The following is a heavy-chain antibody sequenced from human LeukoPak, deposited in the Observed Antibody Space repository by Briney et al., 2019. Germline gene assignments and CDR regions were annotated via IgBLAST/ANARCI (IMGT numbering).Heavy chain of an antibody. CDR1: GYTLTGSY. CDR2: INPNSGVT. Sequence: ASVKVSCKASGYTLTGSYIHWVRQAPGQGLEWMGRINPNSGVTIYAQKFQGRVTLTRDTSITTAYMELSGLRSDDTAVYYCARDLFGTVAIITMVRGVISLDYWGQGTLVTVSS. D-gene: IGHD3-10*01. CDR3: ARDLFGTVAIITMVRGVISLDY. J-gene: IGHJ4*02. V-gene: IGHV1-2*06.